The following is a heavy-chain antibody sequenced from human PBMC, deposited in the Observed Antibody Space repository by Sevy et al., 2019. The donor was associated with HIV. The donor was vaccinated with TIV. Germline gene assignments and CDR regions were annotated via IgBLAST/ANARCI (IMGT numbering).Heavy chain of an antibody. Sequence: GGSLRLSCAASGLTFSSYAMSWVRQAPGKGLEWVSAISGSGGSTYYADSVKGRFTISRDNSRNTLYLQMNSLRAEDTAVYYCAKGLTYYYDSSGYYFDYWGQGTLVTVSS. CDR1: GLTFSSYA. CDR3: AKGLTYYYDSSGYYFDY. CDR2: ISGSGGST. D-gene: IGHD3-22*01. V-gene: IGHV3-23*01. J-gene: IGHJ4*02.